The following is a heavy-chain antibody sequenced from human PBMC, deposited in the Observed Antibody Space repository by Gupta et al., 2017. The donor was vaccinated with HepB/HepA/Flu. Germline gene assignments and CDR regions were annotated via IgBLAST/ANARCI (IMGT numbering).Heavy chain of an antibody. CDR3: AKNRGSIAVAGTVDY. CDR1: GFPFSSHA. CDR2: ISGSGGST. D-gene: IGHD6-19*01. Sequence: EVQLLESGGGLVQPGGSLRLSCAASGFPFSSHAMSWVRQAPGKGLEWVSAISGSGGSTYYADSVKGRFTISRDNSKNTLYLQMNSLRAEDTAVYYCAKNRGSIAVAGTVDYWGQGTLVTVSS. V-gene: IGHV3-23*01. J-gene: IGHJ4*02.